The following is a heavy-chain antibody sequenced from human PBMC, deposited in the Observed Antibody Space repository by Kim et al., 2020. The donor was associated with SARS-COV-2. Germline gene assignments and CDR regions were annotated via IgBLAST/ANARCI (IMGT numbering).Heavy chain of an antibody. CDR2: INPNSGGT. V-gene: IGHV1-2*06. CDR1: GYTFTGYY. J-gene: IGHJ4*02. Sequence: ASVKVSCKASGYTFTGYYMHWVRQAPGQGLEWMGRINPNSGGTNYAQKFHGRVTMTRDTSISTAYVELSRLRSDDTAVYYCASYSGYEDPPLNWGQGTLVTVSS. D-gene: IGHD5-12*01. CDR3: ASYSGYEDPPLN.